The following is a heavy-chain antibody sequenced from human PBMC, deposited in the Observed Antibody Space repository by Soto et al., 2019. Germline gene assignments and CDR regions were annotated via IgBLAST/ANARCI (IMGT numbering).Heavy chain of an antibody. CDR3: ATTEPRSNDYGDYAPPYYCYYGMDV. CDR2: IYYSGST. J-gene: IGHJ6*02. CDR1: GGSISSYY. D-gene: IGHD4-17*01. Sequence: SETLSLTCTVSGGSISSYYWSWIRQPPGKGLEWIGYIYYSGSTNYNPSLKSRVTISVDTSKNQFSLKLSSVTAADTAVYYCATTEPRSNDYGDYAPPYYCYYGMDVWGQGTTVTVSS. V-gene: IGHV4-59*12.